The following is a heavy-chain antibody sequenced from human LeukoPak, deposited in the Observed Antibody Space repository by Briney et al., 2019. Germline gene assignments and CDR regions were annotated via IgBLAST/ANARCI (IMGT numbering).Heavy chain of an antibody. D-gene: IGHD3-22*01. J-gene: IGHJ1*01. Sequence: GGSLRLSCAASGFTLNNAWMSWVRQAPGKGLEWLGRIKRETDGGTIDYAAPVKGRFTISRDDSRNTLYLQMDSLKIEDTAVYYCTTDRYYDNSELQFQHWGQGTLVTVSS. CDR1: GFTLNNAW. V-gene: IGHV3-15*01. CDR2: IKRETDGGTI. CDR3: TTDRYYDNSELQFQH.